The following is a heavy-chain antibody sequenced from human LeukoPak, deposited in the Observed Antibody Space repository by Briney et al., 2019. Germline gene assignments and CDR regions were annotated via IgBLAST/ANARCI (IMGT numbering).Heavy chain of an antibody. D-gene: IGHD6-13*01. J-gene: IGHJ4*02. CDR2: ISSSSYI. CDR1: GFTFSNYS. V-gene: IGHV3-21*01. CDR3: ARSSRTSWYSGY. Sequence: GGSLRLSCAASGFTFSNYSMNWVRQAPGKGLEWVSSISSSSYIYYADSVKGRFAISRDNARNSLYLQMNSLRVEDTAVYYCARSSRTSWYSGYWGQGTLVTVSS.